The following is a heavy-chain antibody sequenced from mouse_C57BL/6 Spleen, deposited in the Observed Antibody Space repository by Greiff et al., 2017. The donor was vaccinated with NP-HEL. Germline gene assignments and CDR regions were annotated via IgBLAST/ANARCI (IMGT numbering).Heavy chain of an antibody. CDR3: ARSSITTVVEENYFDY. CDR2: IDPSDSET. CDR1: GYTFTSYW. D-gene: IGHD1-1*01. J-gene: IGHJ2*01. V-gene: IGHV1-52*01. Sequence: QVQLQQPGAELVRPGSSVKLSCKASGYTFTSYWMHWVKQRPIQGLEWIGNIDPSDSETHYNQKFKDKATLTVDKSSSTAYMQLSSLTSDDSAVYYCARSSITTVVEENYFDYWGQGTTLTVSS.